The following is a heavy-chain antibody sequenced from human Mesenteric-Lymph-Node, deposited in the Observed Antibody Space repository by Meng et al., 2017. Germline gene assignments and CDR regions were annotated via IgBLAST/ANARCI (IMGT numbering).Heavy chain of an antibody. V-gene: IGHV3-74*01. CDR3: ASVPFYYNSSGFYFDS. J-gene: IGHJ4*02. CDR1: GFTFTNYW. Sequence: GGSLRLSCAASGFTFTNYWMHWVRQAPGKGLVWVSHINSDGSTITYTDSVKGRFTISRDNAKSTLYLQMNSLRAEDTAVYYCASVPFYYNSSGFYFDSWGQGTLVTVSS. CDR2: INSDGSTI. D-gene: IGHD3-22*01.